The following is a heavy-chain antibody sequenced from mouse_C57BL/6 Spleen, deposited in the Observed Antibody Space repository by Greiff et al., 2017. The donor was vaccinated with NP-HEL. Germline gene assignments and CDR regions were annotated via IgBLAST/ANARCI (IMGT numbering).Heavy chain of an antibody. CDR1: GFNIKDDY. J-gene: IGHJ3*01. CDR2: IDPENGDT. Sequence: VQLKQSGAELVRPGASVKLSCTASGFNIKDDYMHWVKQRPEQGLEWIGWIDPENGDTEYASKFQGKATITADTSSNTAYLQLSSLTSEDTAVYYCTHITTVVARRFAYWGQGTLVTVSA. D-gene: IGHD1-1*01. CDR3: THITTVVARRFAY. V-gene: IGHV14-4*01.